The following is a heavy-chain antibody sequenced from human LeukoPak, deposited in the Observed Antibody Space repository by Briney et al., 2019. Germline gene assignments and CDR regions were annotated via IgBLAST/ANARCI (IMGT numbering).Heavy chain of an antibody. CDR3: AKGSRVGATVGDAFDI. CDR1: GFTSSSYA. D-gene: IGHD1-26*01. CDR2: ISGSGGST. J-gene: IGHJ3*02. V-gene: IGHV3-23*01. Sequence: GGSLRLSCAASGFTSSSYAMSWVRQAPGKGLEWVSAISGSGGSTYYADSVKGRFTISRDNSKNTLYLQMNSLRAEDTAVYYCAKGSRVGATVGDAFDIWGQGTMVTVSS.